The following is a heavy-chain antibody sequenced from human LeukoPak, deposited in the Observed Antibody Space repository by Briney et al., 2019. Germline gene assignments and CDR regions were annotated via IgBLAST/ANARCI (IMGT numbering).Heavy chain of an antibody. D-gene: IGHD2-15*01. CDR3: ARPLYCSGGTCHSDYYYGIDV. J-gene: IGHJ6*02. CDR1: GYTFTGYY. CDR2: INTNSGGT. V-gene: IGHV1-2*02. Sequence: ASVKVSCKASGYTFTGYYMHWVRQAPGEGLEWMGRINTNSGGTNYAQKFQGRVTVTRDTSISTVYMELRGLRTGDTAIYFCARPLYCSGGTCHSDYYYGIDVWGQGTTVTVSS.